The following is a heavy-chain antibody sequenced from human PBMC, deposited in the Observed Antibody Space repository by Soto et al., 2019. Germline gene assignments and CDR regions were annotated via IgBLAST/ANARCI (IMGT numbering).Heavy chain of an antibody. CDR3: ATYDYIWGSDRYRWAY. V-gene: IGHV3-15*01. Sequence: EVQLVESGGDLVKPGGSLTLSCAASGSTFSNAWMSLVRQAPGNGLESVGRIKSKTDGGTTDYAAPVKGRFTISRDDSKNMLYLYMSSLKTEDTAMYSCATYDYIWGSDRYRWAYGVQGTLVTVSS. D-gene: IGHD3-16*02. CDR1: GSTFSNAW. J-gene: IGHJ4*02. CDR2: IKSKTDGGTT.